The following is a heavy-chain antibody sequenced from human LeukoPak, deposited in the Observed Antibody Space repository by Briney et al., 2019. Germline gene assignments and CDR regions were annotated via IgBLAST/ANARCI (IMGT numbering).Heavy chain of an antibody. CDR1: GFTFSTYW. CDR3: ASPGGIGGRRNVYDL. CDR2: ISSDGSNT. D-gene: IGHD6-6*01. V-gene: IGHV3-74*01. J-gene: IGHJ3*01. Sequence: GGSLRLSCAASGFTFSTYWMHWVRQAPGKGLVWVSRISSDGSNTIYADSVKGRFTISRDNAKNTVYLQMNSLRAEDTAVYYCASPGGIGGRRNVYDLWGQGTMVTVFS.